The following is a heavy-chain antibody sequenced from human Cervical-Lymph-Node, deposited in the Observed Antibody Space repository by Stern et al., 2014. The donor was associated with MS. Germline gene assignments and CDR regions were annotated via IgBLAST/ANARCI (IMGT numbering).Heavy chain of an antibody. CDR1: GYTFTNYD. V-gene: IGHV1-8*01. CDR2: INPNSGNK. Sequence: QVQLVQSGAEVMKPGASVKVSCEASGYTFTNYDIHWVRQAPGQGLEWVGCINPNSGNKDYADNFKGRVTMTTDNSMSTVYMDLNSLRSDYTAVYYWARYRTARDRRVDSWGQGTLVTVSS. J-gene: IGHJ4*02. D-gene: IGHD3-22*01. CDR3: ARYRTARDRRVDS.